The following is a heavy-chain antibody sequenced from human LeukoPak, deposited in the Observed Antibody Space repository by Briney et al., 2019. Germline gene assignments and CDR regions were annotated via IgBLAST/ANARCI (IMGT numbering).Heavy chain of an antibody. D-gene: IGHD3-22*01. Sequence: PSETLSLTCAVYGGSFSGYYWSWIRQPPGKGLEWIGYIYYSGSTNYNPSLKSRVTISVDTSKNQFSLKLSSVTAADTAVYYCARHVYDSSRGPFDYWGQGTLVTVSS. V-gene: IGHV4-59*08. CDR3: ARHVYDSSRGPFDY. J-gene: IGHJ4*02. CDR2: IYYSGST. CDR1: GGSFSGYY.